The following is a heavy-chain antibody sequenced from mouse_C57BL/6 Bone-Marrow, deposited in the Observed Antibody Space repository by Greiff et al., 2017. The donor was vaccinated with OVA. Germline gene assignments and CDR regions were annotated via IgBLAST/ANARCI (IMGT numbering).Heavy chain of an antibody. CDR2: IDPSDSYT. CDR3: AREGDSWFAY. D-gene: IGHD3-3*01. Sequence: QVQLQQPGAELVMPGASVKLSCKASGYTFTSYWMHWVKQRPGQGLEWIGEIDPSDSYTNYNQKFKGKSTLTVDKSSSPAYMQLSSLTSEDSAVYYCAREGDSWFAYWGQGTLVTVSA. V-gene: IGHV1-69*01. J-gene: IGHJ3*01. CDR1: GYTFTSYW.